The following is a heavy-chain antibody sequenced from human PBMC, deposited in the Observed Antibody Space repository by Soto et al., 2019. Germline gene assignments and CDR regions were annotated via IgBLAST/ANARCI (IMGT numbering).Heavy chain of an antibody. D-gene: IGHD3-10*01. CDR2: IYYSGST. V-gene: IGHV4-59*01. J-gene: IGHJ4*02. CDR1: GGSISSYY. Sequence: ASETLSLTCTVSGGSISSYYWSWIRQPPGKGLEWIGYIYYSGSTNYNPSLKSRVTISVDTSKNQFSLKLSSVTAADTAVYYCARVYMVRGTIIRYFDYWGQGTLVTVSS. CDR3: ARVYMVRGTIIRYFDY.